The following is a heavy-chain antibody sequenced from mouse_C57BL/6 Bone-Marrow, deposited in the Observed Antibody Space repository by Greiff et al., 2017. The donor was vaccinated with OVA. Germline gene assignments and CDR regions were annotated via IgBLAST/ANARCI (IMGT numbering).Heavy chain of an antibody. CDR2: IYPGSGST. CDR1: GYTFTSYW. V-gene: IGHV1-55*01. Sequence: QVQLQQPGAELVKPGASVKMSCKASGYTFTSYWITWVKQRPGQGLEWIGDIYPGSGSTNYNEKFKSKATLTVDTSSSTAYMQLSSLTSEDSAVYYCAREGGADSWFAYWGQGTLVTVSA. J-gene: IGHJ3*01. D-gene: IGHD3-3*01. CDR3: AREGGADSWFAY.